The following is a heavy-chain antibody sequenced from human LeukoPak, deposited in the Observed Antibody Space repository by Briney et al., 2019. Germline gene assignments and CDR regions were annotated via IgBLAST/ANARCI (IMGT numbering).Heavy chain of an antibody. Sequence: PSETLSLICTVSGGSISSSYFYWGWIRQPPGKGLEWIGSVYYSGSTYYNPSLKSRVTISVDTSKNQFSLKLSSVTAADTAVYYCARHYCSSTSCFLKYYFDYWGQGSLVTVSS. CDR2: VYYSGST. CDR1: GGSISSSYFY. CDR3: ARHYCSSTSCFLKYYFDY. J-gene: IGHJ4*02. D-gene: IGHD2-2*01. V-gene: IGHV4-39*01.